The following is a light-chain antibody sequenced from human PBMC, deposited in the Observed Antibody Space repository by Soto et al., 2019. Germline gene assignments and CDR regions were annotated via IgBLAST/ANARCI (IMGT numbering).Light chain of an antibody. CDR3: QQYNKWPPIT. CDR2: DTS. Sequence: EVVLTQSPATLSVSPGEKATLSCRASQSVSSKLAWYQQKPGQAPRLLIYDTSTRATGTPARFSGSGSGTECTLTISSLQSEDFAVYSWQQYNKWPPITFGQGKRLEI. V-gene: IGKV3-15*01. CDR1: QSVSSK. J-gene: IGKJ5*01.